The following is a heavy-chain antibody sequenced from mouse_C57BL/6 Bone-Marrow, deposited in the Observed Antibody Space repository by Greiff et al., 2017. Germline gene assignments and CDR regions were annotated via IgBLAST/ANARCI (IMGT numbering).Heavy chain of an antibody. CDR3: ARAKGSAMDY. CDR1: GYSITSGYY. CDR2: ISYDGSN. Sequence: ESGPGLVKPSQSLSLTCSVTGYSITSGYYWNWIRQFPGNKLEWMGYISYDGSNNYNPSLKNRISITRDTSKNQFFLKLNSVTTEDTATYYCARAKGSAMDYWGQGTSVTVSS. V-gene: IGHV3-6*01. J-gene: IGHJ4*01.